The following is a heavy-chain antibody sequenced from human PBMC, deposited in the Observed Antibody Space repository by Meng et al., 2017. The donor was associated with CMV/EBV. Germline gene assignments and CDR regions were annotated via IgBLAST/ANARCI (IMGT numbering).Heavy chain of an antibody. V-gene: IGHV3-48*04. CDR2: INSGSGAM. CDR3: AKDPSFEYSSSFDY. CDR1: GFVFSRYS. D-gene: IGHD6-6*01. J-gene: IGHJ4*02. Sequence: GESLKISCAASGFVFSRYSMNWVRQAPGKGLEWLAYINSGSGAMSYADSVKGRFIISRDNTKDSLHLQMNSLRAEDTAVYYCAKDPSFEYSSSFDYWGQGTLVTVSS.